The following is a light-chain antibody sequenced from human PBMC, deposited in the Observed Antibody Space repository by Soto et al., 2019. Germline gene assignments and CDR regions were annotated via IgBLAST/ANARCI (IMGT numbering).Light chain of an antibody. CDR1: QSVSSY. Sequence: EIVLTQSPATLSLSPGERATLSCRASQSVSSYLAWYQQKPGQAPRLLIYDASNRATGIPARFSGSGSGTHFNLNISSLEPEDFAVYYCQQRSNWPRTFGQGTKLEIK. V-gene: IGKV3-11*01. CDR3: QQRSNWPRT. J-gene: IGKJ2*01. CDR2: DAS.